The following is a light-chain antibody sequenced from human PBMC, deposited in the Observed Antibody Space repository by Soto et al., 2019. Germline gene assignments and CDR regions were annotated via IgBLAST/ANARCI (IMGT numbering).Light chain of an antibody. CDR3: QQRSNWLT. V-gene: IGKV3-11*01. CDR1: QSVSSY. Sequence: EIVLTQSPATLSLSPGERATPSCRASQSVSSYLAWYQQKPGQAPRLLIYDASNRATGIPARFSGSGSGPDFTLTSSSLEPEDFAFYYCQQRSNWLTFGGGTKVDIK. CDR2: DAS. J-gene: IGKJ4*01.